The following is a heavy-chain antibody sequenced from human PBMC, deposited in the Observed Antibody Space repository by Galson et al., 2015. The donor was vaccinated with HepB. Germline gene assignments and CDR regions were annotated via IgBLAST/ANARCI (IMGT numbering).Heavy chain of an antibody. J-gene: IGHJ4*02. CDR1: GFTFSTYW. CDR3: ARNHYWLFDY. CDR2: IKEDGGAK. Sequence: SLRLSCAASGFTFSTYWMSWVRQAPGKGLEWVANIKEDGGAKNYVDSVKGRFPISRDNDKNSLFLQMNSLTAEDTAVYYCARNHYWLFDYLGQGTLVTVSS. V-gene: IGHV3-7*03. D-gene: IGHD1-14*01.